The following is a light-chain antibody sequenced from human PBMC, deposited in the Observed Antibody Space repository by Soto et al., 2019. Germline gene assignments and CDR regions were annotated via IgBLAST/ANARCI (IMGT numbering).Light chain of an antibody. CDR3: QQFVTSAIT. Sequence: EIVLTQSPATLSLSPGGRATLSCRASQSVSTYLAWYLQKHGQAPRIIIYDASSRAPGIPARFSVSVSGTDVTITISRLEKEDCALYYCQQFVTSAITFGQGTRLENK. V-gene: IGKV3-11*01. CDR1: QSVSTY. CDR2: DAS. J-gene: IGKJ5*01.